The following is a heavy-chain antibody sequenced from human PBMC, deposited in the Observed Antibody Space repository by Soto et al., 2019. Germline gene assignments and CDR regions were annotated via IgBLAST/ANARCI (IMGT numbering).Heavy chain of an antibody. V-gene: IGHV1-2*02. Sequence: ASVKVSCKASGYTFTGYYMHWVRQAPGQGLEWMGWINPNSGGTNYAQKFQGRVTMTRDTSISTAYMELSRLRSDDTAVYYCARGNCSSTSCYSGWFAPWGQGTLVTVSS. CDR1: GYTFTGYY. CDR2: INPNSGGT. J-gene: IGHJ5*02. D-gene: IGHD2-2*02. CDR3: ARGNCSSTSCYSGWFAP.